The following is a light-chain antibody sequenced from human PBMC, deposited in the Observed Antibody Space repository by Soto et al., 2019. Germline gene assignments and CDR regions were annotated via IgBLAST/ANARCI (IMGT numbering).Light chain of an antibody. CDR3: SSYAGSNYPDV. Sequence: QSVLTQPPSASGSPGQSVTISCTGTSGDVGAYDYVSWYQQHPGKAPKLLIYEVTKRPLGVPDRFSGSKSANAASLTVSGLQAEDEADYYCSSYAGSNYPDVFGTGTKLTVL. J-gene: IGLJ1*01. V-gene: IGLV2-8*01. CDR2: EVT. CDR1: SGDVGAYDY.